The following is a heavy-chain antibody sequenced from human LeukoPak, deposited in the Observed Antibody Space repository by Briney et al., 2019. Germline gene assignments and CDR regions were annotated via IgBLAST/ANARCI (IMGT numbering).Heavy chain of an antibody. CDR3: AKDRVSGSYTGYFDY. Sequence: GASVKVSCKASGGTVSCYAISWVRQAPGQGLEWMGSIIPIFGTANYAQKFQGRVTITTDESTSTAYMELSSLRSEDTAVYYCAKDRVSGSYTGYFDYGDKGTLVTVSS. J-gene: IGHJ4*02. V-gene: IGHV1-69*05. CDR2: IIPIFGTA. D-gene: IGHD1-26*01. CDR1: GGTVSCYA.